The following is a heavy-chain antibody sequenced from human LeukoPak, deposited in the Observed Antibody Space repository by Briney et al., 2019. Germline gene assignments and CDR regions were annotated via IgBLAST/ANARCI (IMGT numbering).Heavy chain of an antibody. D-gene: IGHD3-22*01. CDR2: INTNTGNP. CDR3: ARPHYYDSSGYHNRGDAFDI. J-gene: IGHJ3*02. V-gene: IGHV7-4-1*02. CDR1: GYTFTSYA. Sequence: GASVKVSCKASGYTFTSYAMNWVRQAPGQGLEWMGWINTNTGNPTYAQGFTGRFVFSLDTSVSTAYVQISSLKAEDTAVYYCARPHYYDSSGYHNRGDAFDIWGQGTMVTVSS.